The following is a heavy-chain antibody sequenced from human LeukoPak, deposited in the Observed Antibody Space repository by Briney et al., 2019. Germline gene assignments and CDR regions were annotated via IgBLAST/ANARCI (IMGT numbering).Heavy chain of an antibody. V-gene: IGHV3-48*04. D-gene: IGHD6-19*01. CDR2: ISSSSSNI. J-gene: IGHJ4*02. Sequence: GGSLRLSCAASGFDFSTYSIDWVRQAPGKGLEWVSYISSSSSNIYHADSVKGRFTISRDNAKNSLHLQMNSLRAEDTAVYYCARVGRSGWTVDYWGQGTLVTVSS. CDR3: ARVGRSGWTVDY. CDR1: GFDFSTYS.